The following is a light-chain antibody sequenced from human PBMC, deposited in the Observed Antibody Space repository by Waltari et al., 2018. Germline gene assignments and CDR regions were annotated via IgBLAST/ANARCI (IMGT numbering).Light chain of an antibody. CDR3: QQYYATPWT. CDR1: QSVLYSSNNKNH. CDR2: WAA. J-gene: IGKJ1*01. V-gene: IGKV4-1*01. Sequence: DIVMTQSPDSLAVSLDERATINCKSSQSVLYSSNNKNHLAWYQQKPGQPPKLLIYWAATRESGVPDRFSGSGSGTDFTLTISSLQAEDVAVYYCQQYYATPWTFGPGTKVEIK.